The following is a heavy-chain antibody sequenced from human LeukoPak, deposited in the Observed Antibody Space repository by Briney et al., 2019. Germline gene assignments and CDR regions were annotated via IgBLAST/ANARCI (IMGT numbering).Heavy chain of an antibody. Sequence: SETLSLTCTVSRGSINNDYWNWIRQPPGRGLEWIGFVYSSGSTNYNASLKSRVTISLDASKTQFSLKLSSVPAADTAVYYCAREQPPLGWFDYWGRGALVTVSS. J-gene: IGHJ4*02. V-gene: IGHV4-59*01. CDR3: AREQPPLGWFDY. CDR1: RGSINNDY. CDR2: VYSSGST. D-gene: IGHD2-15*01.